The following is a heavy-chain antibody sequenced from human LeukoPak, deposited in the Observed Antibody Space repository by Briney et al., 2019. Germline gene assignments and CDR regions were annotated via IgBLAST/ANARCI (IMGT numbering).Heavy chain of an antibody. D-gene: IGHD2-15*01. CDR3: ARHETGSSLLHFDY. CDR1: GGTISSSSYY. V-gene: IGHV4-39*01. CDR2: NYYSEST. J-gene: IGHJ4*02. Sequence: PSETLSLTCTVSGGTISSSSYYWGWMRQPPGKGLEWIGSNYYSESTYYNPALKRRVTITVDTTKNQFSLKLSSATAADTAVYSCARHETGSSLLHFDYWGQGTLVTVSS.